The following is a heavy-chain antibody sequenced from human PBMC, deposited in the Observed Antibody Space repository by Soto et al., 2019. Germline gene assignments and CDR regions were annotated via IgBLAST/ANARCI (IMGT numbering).Heavy chain of an antibody. CDR1: GGSISSYY. Sequence: SETLSLTCTVSGGSISSYYWSWIRQPPGKGLEWIGYIYYSGSTNYNPSLKSRVTISVDTSKNQFSLKLSSVTAADTAEYYCARLLDSGRFKLYFGHWGQGTLVTVSS. D-gene: IGHD5-12*01. V-gene: IGHV4-59*01. J-gene: IGHJ4*02. CDR2: IYYSGST. CDR3: ARLLDSGRFKLYFGH.